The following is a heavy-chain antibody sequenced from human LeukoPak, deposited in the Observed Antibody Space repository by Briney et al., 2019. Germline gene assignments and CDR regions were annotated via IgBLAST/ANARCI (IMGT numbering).Heavy chain of an antibody. D-gene: IGHD4-17*01. CDR3: ASTVKAIGATPGY. CDR1: GGSINNYY. CDR2: IYYSGGSGST. V-gene: IGHV4-59*01. J-gene: IGHJ4*02. Sequence: PSETLSLTCTVSGGSINNYYWSWIRQSPGKGLEWIGYIYYSGGSGSTNYNPSFKGRVTISVDMSKNQFSLKLNSVAAADTAVYYCASTVKAIGATPGYWGQGTLVTVSS.